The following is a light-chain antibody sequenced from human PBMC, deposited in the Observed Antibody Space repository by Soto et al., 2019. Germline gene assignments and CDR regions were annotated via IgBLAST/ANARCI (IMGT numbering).Light chain of an antibody. CDR3: EQRGNWPSLT. J-gene: IGKJ4*01. CDR1: QSVGSQ. CDR2: EAS. V-gene: IGKV3-11*01. Sequence: ELVLTQSPATLALSPGERATLSCRASQSVGSQLAWYRQRLGQVCMLLIYEASNWATGIPARFRGSGSGTDFTLCISSLEAEDFAVYYCEQRGNWPSLTFGGGTKVDI.